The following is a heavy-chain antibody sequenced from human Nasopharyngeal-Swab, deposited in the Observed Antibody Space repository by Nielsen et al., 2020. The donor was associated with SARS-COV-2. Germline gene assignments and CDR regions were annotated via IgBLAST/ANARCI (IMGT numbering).Heavy chain of an antibody. J-gene: IGHJ4*02. V-gene: IGHV3-49*02. CDR2: IRSKAYGGTT. Sequence: VRQAPGNGLEWVGFIRSKAYGGTTEYAASVKGRFTISRDDSKSIAYLQMNSLRAEDTAVYYCARDLGSGTVSDYWGQGTLVTVSS. D-gene: IGHD4-17*01. CDR3: ARDLGSGTVSDY.